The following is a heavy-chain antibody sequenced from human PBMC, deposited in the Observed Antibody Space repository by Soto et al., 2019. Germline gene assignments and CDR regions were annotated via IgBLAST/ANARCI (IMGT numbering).Heavy chain of an antibody. J-gene: IGHJ6*02. CDR2: IRGSGVNT. CDR3: AKEGDHFYYYGMDV. D-gene: IGHD2-21*02. Sequence: LRLSCSASGFTFNMYAMSWVRQAPGKGLEWVSAIRGSGVNTYYADSVKGRFTISRDNSKNALYLQMNSLRAEDTAVYYCAKEGDHFYYYGMDVWGQGTTVTVSS. CDR1: GFTFNMYA. V-gene: IGHV3-23*01.